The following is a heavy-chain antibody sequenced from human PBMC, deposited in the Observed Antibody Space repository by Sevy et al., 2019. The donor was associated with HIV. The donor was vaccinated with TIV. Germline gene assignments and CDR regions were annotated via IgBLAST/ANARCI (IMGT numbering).Heavy chain of an antibody. J-gene: IGHJ4*02. CDR2: MNQDGTER. D-gene: IGHD3-16*01. CDR3: VREGLGGFSYSLDC. V-gene: IGHV3-7*01. Sequence: GGSLRLSCAASGFSFSTYWMTWVRQAPGKGLERVATMNQDGTERDYVDSVKGRFTISRDNTKTSLFLQMNSLSAEDTGVYYCVREGLGGFSYSLDCWGQGTLVTVSS. CDR1: GFSFSTYW.